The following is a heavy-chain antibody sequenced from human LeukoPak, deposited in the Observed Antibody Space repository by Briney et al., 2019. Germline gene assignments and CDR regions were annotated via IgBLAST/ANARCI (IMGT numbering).Heavy chain of an antibody. J-gene: IGHJ3*02. CDR2: MYYSGST. D-gene: IGHD5-24*01. CDR1: GGSISRGGYY. CDR3: ARAHSYRDGYNYWAFDI. Sequence: PSETLSLTCTVPGGSISRGGYYWSWIRQHPGKGLEWIGYMYYSGSTYYNPSLKSLVTISVDTSKNQFSLKLSSVTAADTAVYYCARAHSYRDGYNYWAFDIWGQGTMVTVSS. V-gene: IGHV4-31*01.